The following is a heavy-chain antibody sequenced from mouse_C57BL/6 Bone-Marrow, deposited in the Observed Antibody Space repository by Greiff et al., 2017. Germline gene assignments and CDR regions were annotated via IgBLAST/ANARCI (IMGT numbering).Heavy chain of an antibody. CDR3: ARKGRDYYDYDWFAY. J-gene: IGHJ3*01. CDR1: GFTFSDYG. V-gene: IGHV5-17*01. CDR2: ISSGSSTI. Sequence: EVKLVESGGGLVKPGGSLKLSCAASGFTFSDYGMHWVRQAPEKGLEWVAYISSGSSTIYYADTVKGRFTISRDNAKNTLFLQMNSLRSADTAMYYCARKGRDYYDYDWFAYWGQGTLVTVSA. D-gene: IGHD2-4*01.